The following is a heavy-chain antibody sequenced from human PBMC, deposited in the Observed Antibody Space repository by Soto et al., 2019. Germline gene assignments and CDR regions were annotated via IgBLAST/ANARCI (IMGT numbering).Heavy chain of an antibody. Sequence: QVQLVQSGAEVKKPGSSVKVSCKASGGSLSNYGISWVRQAPGQGLEWMGAIIPVFGTPNYAQKFQDRVTITADESTTTVYMEVRSLTSEDTAVYYCAXXXATKIVVTTYYAMDVWGQGTTVTVSS. CDR1: GGSLSNYG. D-gene: IGHD3-22*01. CDR2: IIPVFGTP. CDR3: AXXXATKIVVTTYYAMDV. V-gene: IGHV1-69*12. J-gene: IGHJ6*02.